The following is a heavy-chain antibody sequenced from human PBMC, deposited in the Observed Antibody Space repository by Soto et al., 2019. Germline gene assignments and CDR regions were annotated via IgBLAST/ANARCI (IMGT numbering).Heavy chain of an antibody. J-gene: IGHJ6*02. CDR3: ARDSPGGIAAAGPYPYYYPMDV. D-gene: IGHD6-13*01. V-gene: IGHV1-2*04. CDR2: INPNSGGT. CDR1: GYTFTGYY. Sequence: ASVKVSCTASGYTFTGYYMHWVRQAPGQGLEWMGWINPNSGGTNYAQKFQGWVTMTRDTSISTAYMELSRLRSDDTAVYYCARDSPGGIAAAGPYPYYYPMDVCCQGTTVS.